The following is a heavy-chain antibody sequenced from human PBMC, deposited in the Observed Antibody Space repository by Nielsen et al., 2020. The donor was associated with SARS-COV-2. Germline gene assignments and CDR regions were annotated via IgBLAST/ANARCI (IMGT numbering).Heavy chain of an antibody. V-gene: IGHV3-33*01. J-gene: IGHJ3*02. CDR2: IWSDGINK. CDR3: VRDAPNSGWAFDI. Sequence: GESLKISCVASGLTISDCAIHWVRQAPGKGLEWVAMIWSDGINKYYPDSVKGRFTISRDTSKNTVYLQMNNLRAEDTAVYYCVRDAPNSGWAFDIWGQGTMVTVS. D-gene: IGHD5-12*01. CDR1: GLTISDCA.